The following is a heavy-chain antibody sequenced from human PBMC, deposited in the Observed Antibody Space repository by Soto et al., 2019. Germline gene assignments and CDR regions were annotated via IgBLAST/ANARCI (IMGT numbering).Heavy chain of an antibody. V-gene: IGHV1-46*01. Sequence: ASVKVSCKASGYTFTSYYMHWVRQAPGQGLEWMGIINPSGGSTSYAQKFQGRVTMTRDTSTSTVYMELSSLRSEDTAVYYCARTIVGATGGPDAFDIWGQGTMVTFSS. CDR3: ARTIVGATGGPDAFDI. D-gene: IGHD1-26*01. CDR2: INPSGGST. CDR1: GYTFTSYY. J-gene: IGHJ3*02.